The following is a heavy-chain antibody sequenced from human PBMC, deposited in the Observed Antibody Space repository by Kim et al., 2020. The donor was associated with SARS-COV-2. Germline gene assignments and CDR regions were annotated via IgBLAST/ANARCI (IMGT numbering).Heavy chain of an antibody. J-gene: IGHJ6*02. D-gene: IGHD3-22*01. Sequence: GGSLRLSCAASGFTFSDHYMDWVRQAPGKGLEWVGRIRNKINAYTTQYAASVKVRFTISRDDSKNSLYLQMNSQKTEDTAVYYCAREYDSSGYYGMDVWGPGTTVTVSS. CDR2: IRNKINAYTT. CDR1: GFTFSDHY. CDR3: AREYDSSGYYGMDV. V-gene: IGHV3-72*01.